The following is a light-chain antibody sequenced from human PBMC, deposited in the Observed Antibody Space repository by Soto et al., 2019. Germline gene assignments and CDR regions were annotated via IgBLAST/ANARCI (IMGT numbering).Light chain of an antibody. CDR1: QGISNY. V-gene: IGKV1-27*01. J-gene: IGKJ5*01. CDR3: QKYNSAPT. CDR2: AAS. Sequence: DIQMTQSPSSLSASVGDRVTITCRASQGISNYLAWYQQKPGKVPKLLIYAASTLQSGVPSRFSGSGSGTDFTLTISSLQPEDVVTYYCQKYNSAPTFGQGTRLEIK.